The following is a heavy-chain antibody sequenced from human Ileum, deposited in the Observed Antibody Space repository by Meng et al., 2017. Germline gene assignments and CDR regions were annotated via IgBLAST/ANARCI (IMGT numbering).Heavy chain of an antibody. CDR1: GFIFSDYE. D-gene: IGHD3-22*01. CDR2: ISNSGDTI. V-gene: IGHV3-48*03. CDR3: VRDGPILGTDSNLDAFGI. J-gene: IGHJ3*02. Sequence: AGSLCLSCAAAGFIFSDYEINWVRQAPGKGLEWVSYISNSGDTIYYADSVKVRFTISRDNAKSSVFLELRSLRAEDTALYYCVRDGPILGTDSNLDAFGIWGQGTMVTVSS.